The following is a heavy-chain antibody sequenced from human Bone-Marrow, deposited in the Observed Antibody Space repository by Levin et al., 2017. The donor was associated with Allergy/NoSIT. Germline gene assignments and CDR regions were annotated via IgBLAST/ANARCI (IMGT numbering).Heavy chain of an antibody. CDR2: IKQDGSEK. CDR3: ARVSFRGQLDYWFDP. V-gene: IGHV3-7*01. J-gene: IGHJ5*02. CDR1: GFTFSSYW. Sequence: SCAASGFTFSSYWMSWVRQAPGKGLEWVANIKQDGSEKYYVDSVKGRFTISRDNAKNSLYLQMNSLRAEDTAVYYCARVSFRGQLDYWFDPWGQGTLVTVSS. D-gene: IGHD6-6*01.